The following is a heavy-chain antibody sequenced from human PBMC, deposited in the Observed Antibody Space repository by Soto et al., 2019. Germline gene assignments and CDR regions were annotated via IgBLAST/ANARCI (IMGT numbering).Heavy chain of an antibody. D-gene: IGHD6-19*01. CDR2: LSGSGGTT. Sequence: EVQLLESGGGLVQPGGSLRLSCAASGFTFSTYAMTWVRQAPGKGLEWVSALSGSGGTTYYADSVKGRFTISRDNSKDTLYLQMNSLRVEDTAAYYCAGGNSVWYGPEYLRHWGQGTLVTVSS. J-gene: IGHJ1*01. V-gene: IGHV3-23*01. CDR3: AGGNSVWYGPEYLRH. CDR1: GFTFSTYA.